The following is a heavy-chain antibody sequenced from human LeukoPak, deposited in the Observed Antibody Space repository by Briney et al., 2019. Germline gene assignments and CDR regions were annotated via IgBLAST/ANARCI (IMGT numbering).Heavy chain of an antibody. D-gene: IGHD5-18*01. J-gene: IGHJ6*03. V-gene: IGHV4-4*09. CDR1: GGSISSYY. CDR3: ARIQNYYYYYMDV. CDR2: IYTSGST. Sequence: SETLSLTCTVSGGSISSYYWSWIRQPPGKGLEWIGSIYTSGSTNYNPFLKSRVTISVDTSKNQLSLDLSSVTAADTAMYYCARIQNYYYYYMDVWGKGTTVTVSS.